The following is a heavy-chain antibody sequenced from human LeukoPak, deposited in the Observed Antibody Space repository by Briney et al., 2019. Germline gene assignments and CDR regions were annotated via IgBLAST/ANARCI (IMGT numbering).Heavy chain of an antibody. V-gene: IGHV4-34*01. Sequence: PSETLSLTCAVYGGSFSGYYWSWIRQPPGKGLEWIGEINHSGSTNYNPSLKSRVTISVDTSKNQFSLKLSSVTAADTAVYYCARRGSSWRLHYYYYYMDVWGKGTTVTISS. CDR3: ARRGSSWRLHYYYYYMDV. D-gene: IGHD6-6*01. CDR2: INHSGST. J-gene: IGHJ6*03. CDR1: GGSFSGYY.